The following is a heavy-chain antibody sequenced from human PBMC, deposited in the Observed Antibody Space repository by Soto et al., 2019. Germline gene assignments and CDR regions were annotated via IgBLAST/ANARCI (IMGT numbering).Heavy chain of an antibody. CDR2: INHSGST. Sequence: QVQLQQWGAGLLKPSETLSLTCAVYGGSFSGYYWSWIRQPPGKGLEWIGEINHSGSTNYNPSLKSRVTISVDTSKNQCSLKLSSVTAAATAVYYCASAYCSGGSCYGYYFDYWGQGTLVTVSS. CDR3: ASAYCSGGSCYGYYFDY. J-gene: IGHJ4*02. CDR1: GGSFSGYY. D-gene: IGHD2-15*01. V-gene: IGHV4-34*01.